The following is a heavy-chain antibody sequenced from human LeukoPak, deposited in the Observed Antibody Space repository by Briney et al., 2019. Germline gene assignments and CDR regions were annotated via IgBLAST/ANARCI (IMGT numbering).Heavy chain of an antibody. CDR3: ARGPYSGYEKAFDY. J-gene: IGHJ4*02. Sequence: SETLSLTCAVYGGSFSGYYWSWIRHPPGKGLEWIGEINHSGSTNYNPSLKSRVTISVDTSKNQFSLKLSSVTAADTAVYYCARGPYSGYEKAFDYWGQGTLVTVSS. CDR1: GGSFSGYY. V-gene: IGHV4-34*01. CDR2: INHSGST. D-gene: IGHD5-12*01.